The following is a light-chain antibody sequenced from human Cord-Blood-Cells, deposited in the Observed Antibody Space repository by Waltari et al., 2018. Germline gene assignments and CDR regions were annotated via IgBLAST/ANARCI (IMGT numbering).Light chain of an antibody. J-gene: IGLJ3*02. CDR3: CSYAGSSTWV. Sequence: QSALTQPASVSGSPGQSITISCPGTSSDVGSYNLVSWYQQHPGKAPKLMIYEGSKRPSGVSNRFSGSKSGNTASLTISGLQAEVEADYYCCSYAGSSTWVFGGGTKLTVL. V-gene: IGLV2-23*01. CDR2: EGS. CDR1: SSDVGSYNL.